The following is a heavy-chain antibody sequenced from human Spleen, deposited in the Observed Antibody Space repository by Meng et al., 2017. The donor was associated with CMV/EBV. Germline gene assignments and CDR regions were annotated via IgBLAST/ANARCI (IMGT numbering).Heavy chain of an antibody. J-gene: IGHJ5*01. Sequence: GESLKISCAASGFTFDDHGMTWVRQVPGKGLEWVSGINWNGRDTDYADSVKGRFTISRDNANNSLHLQMNSLRAEDTALYYCGRLPIVGFSNNWYDYWGQGAMVTVSS. CDR3: GRLPIVGFSNNWYDY. CDR1: GFTFDDHG. V-gene: IGHV3-20*04. CDR2: INWNGRDT. D-gene: IGHD5-18*01.